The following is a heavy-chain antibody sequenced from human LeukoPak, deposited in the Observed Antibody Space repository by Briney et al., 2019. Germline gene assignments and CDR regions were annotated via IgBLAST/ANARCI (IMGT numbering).Heavy chain of an antibody. J-gene: IGHJ6*04. CDR2: ISYDGSNK. V-gene: IGHV3-30*18. Sequence: GGSLRLSCAASGFTFSSYGMHWVRQAPGRGLEGVAVISYDGSNKYYADYVKGRFTISRDNSKNTLYLQINSLRAEDTAVYYCAKDREGGMDVWGKGTPVTVSS. D-gene: IGHD3-10*01. CDR3: AKDREGGMDV. CDR1: GFTFSSYG.